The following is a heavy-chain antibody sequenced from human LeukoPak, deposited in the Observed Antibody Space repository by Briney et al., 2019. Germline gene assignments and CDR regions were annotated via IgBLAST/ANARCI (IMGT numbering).Heavy chain of an antibody. CDR3: ARGSRYYDFWSGYSPVQH. V-gene: IGHV3-7*03. Sequence: GGSLRLSCAASGFTFSSYWMSWVRQAPGKGLEWVANIKQDGSEKYYVDSVKGRFTISRDNAKNSLYLQMNSLRAEDTAVYYCARGSRYYDFWSGYSPVQHWGQGTLVTVSS. CDR2: IKQDGSEK. D-gene: IGHD3-3*01. CDR1: GFTFSSYW. J-gene: IGHJ1*01.